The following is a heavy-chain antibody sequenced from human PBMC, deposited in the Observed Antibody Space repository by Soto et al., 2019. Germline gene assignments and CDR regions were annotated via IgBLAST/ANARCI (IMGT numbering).Heavy chain of an antibody. J-gene: IGHJ4*02. CDR1: GASINSYC. CDR2: IFYVGSP. D-gene: IGHD6-19*01. CDR3: ARLTRYGSGWSAFDY. Sequence: SETLSLTCSVSGASINSYCWSWIRQPPGKGLEWIGFIFYVGSPNSIPSLKSRVTISIDTSKSQFSLKLSSVTAADTAVYYCARLTRYGSGWSAFDYWGQGALVTVSS. V-gene: IGHV4-59*01.